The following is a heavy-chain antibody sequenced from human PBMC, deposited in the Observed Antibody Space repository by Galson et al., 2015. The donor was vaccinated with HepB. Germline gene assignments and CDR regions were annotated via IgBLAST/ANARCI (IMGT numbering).Heavy chain of an antibody. CDR3: ARTTTIDVFDI. V-gene: IGHV3-11*03. D-gene: IGHD4-17*01. CDR1: GFTFSDYY. Sequence: SLRLSCAVSGFTFSDYYMSWLRQAPGKGLEWVSSISYTSTYTNYADSVKGRFTISRDNAKNSLYLQLNSLSAEDTAVYYCARTTTIDVFDIWGQGTMVTVSS. J-gene: IGHJ3*02. CDR2: ISYTSTYT.